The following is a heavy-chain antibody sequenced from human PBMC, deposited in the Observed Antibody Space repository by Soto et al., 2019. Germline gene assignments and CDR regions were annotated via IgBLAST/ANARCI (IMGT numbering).Heavy chain of an antibody. CDR2: IYYSGTT. J-gene: IGHJ4*02. CDR1: GDSIMRDSYY. Sequence: SETLSLTCTVSGDSIMRDSYYWNWIRQHPGKGLEWIGYIYYSGTTAYNPSLKTRVTISLDTSKNQFSLNLNSVTAADTAVYSWARLYSGYLLYWGTGLMVTFS. D-gene: IGHD5-12*01. CDR3: ARLYSGYLLY. V-gene: IGHV4-31*03.